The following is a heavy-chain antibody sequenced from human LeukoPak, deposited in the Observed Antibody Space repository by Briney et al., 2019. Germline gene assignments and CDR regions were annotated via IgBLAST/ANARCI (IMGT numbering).Heavy chain of an antibody. J-gene: IGHJ4*02. CDR1: GFTFSRYW. CDR3: ARGDPRRGYSYTG. Sequence: GSLRLSCAASGFTFSRYWMSWVRQAPGKGLEWIGEINHSGSTNYNPSLKSRVTISVDTSKNQFSLELSSVTAADTAVYYCARGDPRRGYSYTGWGQGTLVTVSS. D-gene: IGHD5-18*01. V-gene: IGHV4-34*01. CDR2: INHSGST.